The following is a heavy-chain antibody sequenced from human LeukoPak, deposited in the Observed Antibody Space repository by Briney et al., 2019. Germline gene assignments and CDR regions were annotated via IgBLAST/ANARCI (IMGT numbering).Heavy chain of an antibody. CDR1: GFTFSSYG. CDR2: ISYDGSNK. D-gene: IGHD3-22*01. CDR3: AVYYYDRSGYYSFDY. Sequence: PGGSLRLSCAASGFTFSSYGMHWVRQAPGKGLEWVAVISYDGSNKYYADSVKGRFTISRDNSKNTLYLQMNSLRAEDTAVYYCAVYYYDRSGYYSFDYWGQGTLVTVSS. V-gene: IGHV3-30*03. J-gene: IGHJ4*02.